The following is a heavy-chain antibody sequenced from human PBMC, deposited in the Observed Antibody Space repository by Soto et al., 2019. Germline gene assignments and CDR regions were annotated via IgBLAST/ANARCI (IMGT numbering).Heavy chain of an antibody. V-gene: IGHV1-18*01. J-gene: IGHJ4*02. CDR1: GYSFTTSG. CDR2: ISAYNVNT. CDR3: ARVSGSGTQSAFFSDY. D-gene: IGHD3-10*01. Sequence: ASVKVSCKASGYSFTTSGISWVRQVPGQGLEWMGWISAYNVNTNYAQKLQGRVTMTTDTSTSTAYMELRSLRSDDTAVYYCARVSGSGTQSAFFSDYWGQGTLVTVSS.